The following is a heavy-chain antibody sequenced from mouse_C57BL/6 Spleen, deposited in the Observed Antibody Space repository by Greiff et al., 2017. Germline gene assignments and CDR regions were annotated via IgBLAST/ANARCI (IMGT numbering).Heavy chain of an antibody. D-gene: IGHD2-3*01. CDR3: ARGGDGYPYAMDY. Sequence: QVQLPQSGAELVKPGASVKMSCKASGYTFTSYWITWVKQRPGQGLEWIGDIYPGSGSTNYNEKFKSKATLTVDTSSSTAYMQLSSLTSEDSAVYYCARGGDGYPYAMDYWGQGTSVTVSS. V-gene: IGHV1-55*01. J-gene: IGHJ4*01. CDR2: IYPGSGST. CDR1: GYTFTSYW.